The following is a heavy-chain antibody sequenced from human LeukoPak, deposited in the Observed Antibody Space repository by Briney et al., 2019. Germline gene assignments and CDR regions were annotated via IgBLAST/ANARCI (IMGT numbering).Heavy chain of an antibody. Sequence: GGSLRLSCTPPTSGFTLNYYTMHWVRQAPGKGLEWVSVVYSGGTTYYADSVKGRFTISRDNSKNTLYLQMNSLRAEDTAVYYCARGGYSSGWYRDWGQGTLVTVSS. V-gene: IGHV3-53*01. CDR1: GFTLNYYT. J-gene: IGHJ4*02. D-gene: IGHD6-19*01. CDR3: ARGGYSSGWYRD. CDR2: VYSGGTT.